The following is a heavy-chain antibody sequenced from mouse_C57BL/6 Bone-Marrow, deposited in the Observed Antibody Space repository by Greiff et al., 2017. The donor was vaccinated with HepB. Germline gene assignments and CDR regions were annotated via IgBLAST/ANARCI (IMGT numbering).Heavy chain of an antibody. CDR3: AREYGGYYYAMDY. V-gene: IGHV1-72*01. Sequence: VQLQQPGAELVKPGASVKLSCKASGYTFTSYWMHWVKQRPGRGLEWIGSIYPNSGGTKYNEKFKSKATLTVDKASSTAYMQLSSLTSEDSAVYDCAREYGGYYYAMDYWGQGTSVTVSS. CDR2: IYPNSGGT. J-gene: IGHJ4*01. D-gene: IGHD1-1*02. CDR1: GYTFTSYW.